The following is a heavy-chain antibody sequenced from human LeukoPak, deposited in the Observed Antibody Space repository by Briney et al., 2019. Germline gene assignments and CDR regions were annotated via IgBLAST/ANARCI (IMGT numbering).Heavy chain of an antibody. J-gene: IGHJ4*02. CDR3: ARFPLRGVIMALDY. V-gene: IGHV1-18*01. D-gene: IGHD3-10*01. Sequence: ASVKVSCKASGYTFTSYGISWVRQPPGPGLEWMGWISAYNSNTNYAQKLQGRVTMTTDTSTSTAYMELRSLRSDDTAVYYCARFPLRGVIMALDYWGQGTLVTVSS. CDR2: ISAYNSNT. CDR1: GYTFTSYG.